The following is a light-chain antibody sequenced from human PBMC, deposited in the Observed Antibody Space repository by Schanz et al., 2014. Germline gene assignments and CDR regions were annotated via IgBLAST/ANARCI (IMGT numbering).Light chain of an antibody. CDR1: SSDVGGYNY. J-gene: IGLJ3*02. V-gene: IGLV2-14*03. Sequence: SALTQPRSVSGSPGQSVTISCTGTSSDVGGYNYVSWYQQHPGRAPKLILYYVSHRPSGASNRFSGSKSGNTASLTISGLQAEDGADYYCSSYTSSRTLVFGGGTKLTVL. CDR3: SSYTSSRTLV. CDR2: YVS.